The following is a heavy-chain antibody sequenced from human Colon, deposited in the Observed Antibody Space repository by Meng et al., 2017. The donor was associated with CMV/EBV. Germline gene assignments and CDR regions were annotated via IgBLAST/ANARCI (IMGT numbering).Heavy chain of an antibody. J-gene: IGHJ4*02. CDR1: GFPLDDDL. V-gene: IGHV3-15*01. CDR3: VTDYPERTAQIDN. D-gene: IGHD1/OR15-1a*01. CDR2: VRAGGTA. Sequence: VLLGGSGGGCVVAGGSFIRTCAALGFPLDDDLMSWVRHGQGTGVEWVARVRAGGTADYAAPVKVKFTVGRDDSTNTVYLQMNNLLSNDTAVYYCVTDYPERTAQIDNWGQGTLVTVSS.